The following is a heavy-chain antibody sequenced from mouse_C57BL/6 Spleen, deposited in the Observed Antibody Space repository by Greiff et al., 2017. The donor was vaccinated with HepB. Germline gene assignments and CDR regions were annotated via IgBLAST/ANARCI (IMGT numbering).Heavy chain of an antibody. CDR1: GFTFSDYY. J-gene: IGHJ4*01. CDR3: ARSYYYGSTLYAMDY. D-gene: IGHD1-1*01. Sequence: EVQVVESGGGLVQPGGSLKLSCAASGFTFSDYYMYWVRQTPEKRLEWVAYISNGGGSTYYPDTVKGRFTISRDNAKNTLYLQMSRLKSEDTAMYYCARSYYYGSTLYAMDYWCQGTSVTVSS. CDR2: ISNGGGST. V-gene: IGHV5-12*01.